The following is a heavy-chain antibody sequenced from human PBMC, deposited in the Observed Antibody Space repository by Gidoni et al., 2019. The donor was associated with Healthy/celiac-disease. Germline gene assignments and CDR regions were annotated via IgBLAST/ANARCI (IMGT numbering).Heavy chain of an antibody. CDR2: ISSSSSYI. D-gene: IGHD2-2*01. Sequence: EVQLVESGGGLVKPGGSLRLSCAASGFTFSSYSLHWVRQAPGQGLKCVSTISSSSSYIYYADSVKGRFTISRDNAKNSLYLQMNSLRAEDTAVYYCARDGTRIVVVPAATYYYGMDVWGQGTTVTVSS. V-gene: IGHV3-21*01. J-gene: IGHJ6*02. CDR3: ARDGTRIVVVPAATYYYGMDV. CDR1: GFTFSSYS.